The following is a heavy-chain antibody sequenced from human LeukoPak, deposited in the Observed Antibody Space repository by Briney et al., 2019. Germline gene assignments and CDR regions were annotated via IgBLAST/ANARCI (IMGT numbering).Heavy chain of an antibody. J-gene: IGHJ5*02. CDR1: GYTFTCYN. CDR3: ARERSWLDP. V-gene: IGHV1-2*02. Sequence: GASVKVSCKASGYTFTCYNMHWVRQAPGQGLEWMGWINPNSGGTNYAQKFQGRVTMTRDTSITTAYMELSRLRSDDTAVYYCARERSWLDPWGQGTLVTVSS. CDR2: INPNSGGT.